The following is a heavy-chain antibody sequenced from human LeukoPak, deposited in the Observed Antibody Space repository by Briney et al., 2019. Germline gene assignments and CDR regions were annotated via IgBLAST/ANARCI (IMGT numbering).Heavy chain of an antibody. J-gene: IGHJ6*02. D-gene: IGHD3-10*01. V-gene: IGHV3-30-3*01. CDR3: ARDGRAYYYGSGRGGMDV. CDR2: ISYDGSNK. CDR1: GFTFTSFW. Sequence: GGSLRLSCVASGFTFTSFWMAWVRQAPGKGLEWVAVISYDGSNKYYADSVKGRFTISRDNSKNTLYLQMNSLRAEDTAVYYCARDGRAYYYGSGRGGMDVWGQGTTVTVSS.